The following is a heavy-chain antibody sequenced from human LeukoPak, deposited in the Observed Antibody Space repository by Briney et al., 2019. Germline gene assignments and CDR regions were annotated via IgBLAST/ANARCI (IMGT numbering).Heavy chain of an antibody. J-gene: IGHJ4*02. D-gene: IGHD6-19*01. V-gene: IGHV3-33*03. CDR3: AGGYSSGSIDY. Sequence: GGSLRLSCAASGFTFSSYGMPWVRQAPGKGLEWVAVIWYDGSNKYYADSVKGRFTISRDNAKNSLYLQMNSLRAEDTAVYYCAGGYSSGSIDYWGQGTLVTVSS. CDR1: GFTFSSYG. CDR2: IWYDGSNK.